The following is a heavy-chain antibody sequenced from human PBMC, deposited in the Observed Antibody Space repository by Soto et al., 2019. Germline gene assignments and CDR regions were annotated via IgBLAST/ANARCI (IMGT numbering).Heavy chain of an antibody. D-gene: IGHD6-13*01. CDR1: GFTFRTYG. J-gene: IGHJ4*02. CDR2: ISSSGSFI. Sequence: GGSLRLSCAASGFTFRTYGMNWVRRAPGGGLEWVASISSSGSFIYYADSVKGRFTISRDDAEKSLYLQMNSLRAEDTALYYCERAPAGIAAALDYWGRGTLVTVSS. CDR3: ERAPAGIAAALDY. V-gene: IGHV3-21*01.